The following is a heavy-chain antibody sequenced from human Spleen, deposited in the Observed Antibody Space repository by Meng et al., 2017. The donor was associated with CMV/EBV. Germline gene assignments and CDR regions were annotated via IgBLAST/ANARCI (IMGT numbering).Heavy chain of an antibody. Sequence: QVQLQESGPVLVQPSAPLSLTCTVSGGSISSYYWSWIRQPAGQGLEWIGRIYTSESTNYNPSLKSRVTMSVDTSKNQFSLKLSSVTAADTAVYYCARVPITIFGVAAYFQHWGQGTLVTVSS. CDR1: GGSISSYY. V-gene: IGHV4-4*07. J-gene: IGHJ1*01. CDR2: IYTSEST. CDR3: ARVPITIFGVAAYFQH. D-gene: IGHD3-3*01.